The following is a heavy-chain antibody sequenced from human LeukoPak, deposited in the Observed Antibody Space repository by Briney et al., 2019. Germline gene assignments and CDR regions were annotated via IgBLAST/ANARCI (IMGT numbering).Heavy chain of an antibody. Sequence: PSETLSLTCTVSGGSISSSSYYWGWIRQPPGKGLEWIGSIYYSGSTYYNPPLKSRVTISVYTSMNQFSLKLSSVTAADTTVYYRARHWSNSSSWARATFFDYWGQGTLVTVSS. CDR2: IYYSGST. D-gene: IGHD6-13*01. CDR1: GGSISSSSYY. V-gene: IGHV4-39*01. J-gene: IGHJ4*02. CDR3: ARHWSNSSSWARATFFDY.